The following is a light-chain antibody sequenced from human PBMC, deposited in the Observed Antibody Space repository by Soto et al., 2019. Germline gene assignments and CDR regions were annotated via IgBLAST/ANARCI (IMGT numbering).Light chain of an antibody. CDR3: CSYATTFYV. Sequence: QSVLTQPPSVSGAPGQRVTISCTGNSSNIGAGYHVHWYQQLPGTAPKLLIYTNNNRPSGVPDRFSGSRSGTSASLAITGLQAEDEADYYCCSYATTFYVFGSGTKVTVL. J-gene: IGLJ1*01. CDR1: SSNIGAGYH. V-gene: IGLV1-40*01. CDR2: TNN.